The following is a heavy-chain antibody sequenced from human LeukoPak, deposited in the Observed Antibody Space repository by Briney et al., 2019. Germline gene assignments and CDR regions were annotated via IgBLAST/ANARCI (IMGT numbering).Heavy chain of an antibody. V-gene: IGHV1-8*03. J-gene: IGHJ4*02. CDR1: GYTFPNYD. CDR3: ARVGYDSSGYYYGYYFDY. Sequence: ASVKVSCKASGYTFPNYDINWLRQATGQGLEWMGWMNPNSANTGYSQKFQGRVTFTRDTSISTAYMELSGLRSEDTAVYFCARVGYDSSGYYYGYYFDYWGQGTLVTVSS. CDR2: MNPNSANT. D-gene: IGHD3-22*01.